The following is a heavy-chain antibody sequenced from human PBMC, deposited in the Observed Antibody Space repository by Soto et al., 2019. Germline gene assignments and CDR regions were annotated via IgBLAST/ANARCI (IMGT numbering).Heavy chain of an antibody. CDR3: ARAEVDF. CDR1: GFTFGNYW. J-gene: IGHJ4*02. V-gene: IGHV3-74*01. CDR2: MTADGRTV. Sequence: GGSLRLSCITSGFTFGNYWMHWIRQTPGRGPEWVSRMTADGRTVQYANSVEGRFTVSRDNAKDTLYLQMNNLRVEDTALYYCARAEVDFWGPGTLVTFSS.